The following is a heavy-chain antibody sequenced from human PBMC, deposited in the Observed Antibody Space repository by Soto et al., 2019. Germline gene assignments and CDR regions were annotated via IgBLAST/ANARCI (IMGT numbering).Heavy chain of an antibody. Sequence: ASVKVSCNASGYTFTGYYMHWVRQAPGQGLEWMGWINPNSGGTNYAQKFQGWVTMTRDTSISTAYMELSRLRSDDTAVYYCARGKQWLSYGMDVWGQGTTVTVSS. CDR3: ARGKQWLSYGMDV. J-gene: IGHJ6*02. D-gene: IGHD6-19*01. CDR2: INPNSGGT. CDR1: GYTFTGYY. V-gene: IGHV1-2*04.